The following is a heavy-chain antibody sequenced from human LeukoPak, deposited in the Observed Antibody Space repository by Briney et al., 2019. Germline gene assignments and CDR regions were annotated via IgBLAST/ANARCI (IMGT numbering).Heavy chain of an antibody. Sequence: SETLSLTCTVSGGSISSYFWSWIRQPPRKGLEWIGYIYYSGTTNYNPSLKSRVTLSVDTSKNQFSLKLSSVTAADTAVYYCARIDRAVAGTIDYWGQGTLVTVSS. D-gene: IGHD6-19*01. CDR1: GGSISSYF. CDR3: ARIDRAVAGTIDY. V-gene: IGHV4-59*08. J-gene: IGHJ4*02. CDR2: IYYSGTT.